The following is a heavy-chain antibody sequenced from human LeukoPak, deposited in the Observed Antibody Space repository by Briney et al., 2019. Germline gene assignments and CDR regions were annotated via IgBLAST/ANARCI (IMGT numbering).Heavy chain of an antibody. Sequence: ASVKVSCKASGYTFTGYYMHWVRQAPGQGLEWMGWINPNSGGTNYAQKFQGRVTMTRDTSTSTVYMELSSLRSEDTAVYYCARGAGEWLQLGGLGHFDYWGQGTLVTVSS. CDR3: ARGAGEWLQLGGLGHFDY. J-gene: IGHJ4*02. D-gene: IGHD5-24*01. CDR2: INPNSGGT. CDR1: GYTFTGYY. V-gene: IGHV1-2*02.